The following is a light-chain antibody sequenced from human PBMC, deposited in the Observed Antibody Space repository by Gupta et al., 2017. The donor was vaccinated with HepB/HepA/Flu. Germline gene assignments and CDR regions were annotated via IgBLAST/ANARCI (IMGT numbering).Light chain of an antibody. CDR1: QSLSTY. V-gene: IGKV3-11*01. Sequence: EIVLTQSPATLSLSPWERATLSCRASQSLSTYLAWYQQKPGQAPRLLIYDASSRDTGIPARFSGSGYGKDLTLTISSREHEDFAVYYCQQRIKWPPLTFGGGTKVEIK. CDR3: QQRIKWPPLT. CDR2: DAS. J-gene: IGKJ4*01.